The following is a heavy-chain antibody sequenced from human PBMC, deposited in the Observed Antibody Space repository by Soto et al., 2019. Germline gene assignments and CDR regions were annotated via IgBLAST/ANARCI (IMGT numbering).Heavy chain of an antibody. Sequence: SETLSLTCTVSGGSISSGDYYWSWIRQPPGKGLEWIGYIYYSGSTYYNPSLKSRVTISVDTSKNQFSLKLSSVTAADTAVYYCARDPAGSSWLYAFDIWGQGTMVTVSS. J-gene: IGHJ3*02. D-gene: IGHD6-13*01. CDR2: IYYSGST. V-gene: IGHV4-30-4*01. CDR3: ARDPAGSSWLYAFDI. CDR1: GGSISSGDYY.